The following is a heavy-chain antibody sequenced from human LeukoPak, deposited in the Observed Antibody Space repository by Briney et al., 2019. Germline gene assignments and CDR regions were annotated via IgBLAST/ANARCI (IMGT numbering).Heavy chain of an antibody. V-gene: IGHV4-38-2*02. J-gene: IGHJ4*02. CDR2: IYHSGST. CDR3: ASRRGGDMDPFDY. CDR1: GYSISSGYY. Sequence: SETLSLTCTVSGYSISSGYYWGWIRQPPGKGLEWIGSIYHSGSTYYNPSLKSRVTISVDTSKDQFSLKLSSVTAADTAVYYCASRRGGDMDPFDYWGQGTLVTVSS. D-gene: IGHD2-21*02.